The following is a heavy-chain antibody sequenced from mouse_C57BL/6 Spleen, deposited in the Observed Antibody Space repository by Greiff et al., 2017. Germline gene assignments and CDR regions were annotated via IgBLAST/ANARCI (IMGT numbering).Heavy chain of an antibody. D-gene: IGHD2-4*01. V-gene: IGHV2-5*01. Sequence: QVQLKESGPGLVQPSQSLSITCTVSGFSLTSYGVHWVRQSPGKGLEWLGVIWRGGSTDYNAAFMSRLSITKDNSKSQVFFKMNSLQADDTAIYDCAKTHDYDDYYAMDYWGQGTSVTVSS. CDR1: GFSLTSYG. CDR3: AKTHDYDDYYAMDY. CDR2: IWRGGST. J-gene: IGHJ4*01.